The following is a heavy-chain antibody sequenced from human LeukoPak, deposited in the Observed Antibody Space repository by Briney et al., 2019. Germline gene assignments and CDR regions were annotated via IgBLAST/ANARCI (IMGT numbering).Heavy chain of an antibody. CDR3: AGDSSSSGRMDFDY. CDR1: GGTFSSYA. Sequence: SVKVSCKASGGTFSSYAISWVRQPPGQGLEWMGGIIPIFGTANYAQKFQGRVTITTDESTSTAYMELSSLRSEDTAVYYCAGDSSSSGRMDFDYWGQGTLVTVSS. D-gene: IGHD6-6*01. J-gene: IGHJ4*02. V-gene: IGHV1-69*05. CDR2: IIPIFGTA.